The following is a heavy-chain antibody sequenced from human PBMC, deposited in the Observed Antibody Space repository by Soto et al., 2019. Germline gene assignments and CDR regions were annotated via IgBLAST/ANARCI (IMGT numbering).Heavy chain of an antibody. V-gene: IGHV4-31*03. D-gene: IGHD2-2*02. Sequence: LSLPCTVSGGSITTGGSYWSWIRQHPGKGLEWIGNIYHSGNTYYNPSLKSRLTISVDTSKNHFSLMVDSVTAADTAVYYCARARFQVLYGKPYFDSWGQGTLVTVSS. CDR2: IYHSGNT. CDR3: ARARFQVLYGKPYFDS. J-gene: IGHJ4*02. CDR1: GGSITTGGSY.